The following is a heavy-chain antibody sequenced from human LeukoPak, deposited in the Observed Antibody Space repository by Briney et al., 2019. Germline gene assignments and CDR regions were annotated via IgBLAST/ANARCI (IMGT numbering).Heavy chain of an antibody. CDR2: INHSGST. D-gene: IGHD6-19*01. J-gene: IGHJ4*02. CDR1: GGSISSSSYY. V-gene: IGHV4-39*07. CDR3: ARSFGYSSGWYFGY. Sequence: PSETLSLTCTVSGGSISSSSYYWGWIRQPPGKGLEWIGEINHSGSTNYNPSLKSRVTISVDTSKNQFSLKLSSVTAADTAVYYCARSFGYSSGWYFGYWGQGTLVTVSS.